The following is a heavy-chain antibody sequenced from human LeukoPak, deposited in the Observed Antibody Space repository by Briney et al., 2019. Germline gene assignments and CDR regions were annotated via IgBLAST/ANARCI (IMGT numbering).Heavy chain of an antibody. D-gene: IGHD5-18*01. V-gene: IGHV4-59*01. CDR3: ASGYSYGPFDY. CDR1: DGSISSYY. J-gene: IGHJ4*02. CDR2: IYYSGST. Sequence: SETLSLTCTVSDGSISSYYWSWIRQPPGKGLEWIGYIYYSGSTNYNPSLKSRVTISVDTSKNQFSLKLSSVTAADTAVYYCASGYSYGPFDYWGQGTLVTVSS.